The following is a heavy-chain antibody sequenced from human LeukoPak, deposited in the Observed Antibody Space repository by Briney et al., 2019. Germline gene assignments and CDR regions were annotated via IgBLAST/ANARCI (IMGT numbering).Heavy chain of an antibody. J-gene: IGHJ4*02. D-gene: IGHD6-19*01. V-gene: IGHV3-33*06. Sequence: GRSLRLSCAASGFTFSSYGMRWVRQAPGKGLEWVAVIWYDGSNTYYADSVKGRFTISRDNSKNTLYLQMNSLRAEDTAVYYCAKDYGSGWYYYFDYWGQGTLVTVSS. CDR2: IWYDGSNT. CDR1: GFTFSSYG. CDR3: AKDYGSGWYYYFDY.